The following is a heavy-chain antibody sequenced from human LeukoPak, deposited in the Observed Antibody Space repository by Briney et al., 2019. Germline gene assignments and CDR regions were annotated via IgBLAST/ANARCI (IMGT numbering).Heavy chain of an antibody. CDR1: GYTFTSYG. D-gene: IGHD3-3*01. V-gene: IGHV1-69*05. J-gene: IGHJ3*01. CDR3: ARDSRYEWSMGGAL. CDR2: IIPIFGTA. Sequence: SVKVSCKASGYTFTSYGISWVRQAPGQGLEWMGGIIPIFGTANYAQKFQGRVTITTDESTSTAYMELSSLRSEDTAVYYRARDSRYEWSMGGALWGQGTMVTVSS.